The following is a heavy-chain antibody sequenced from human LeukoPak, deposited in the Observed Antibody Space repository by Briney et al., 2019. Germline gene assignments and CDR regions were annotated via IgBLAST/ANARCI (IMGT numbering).Heavy chain of an antibody. CDR2: INPSGGST. CDR1: RYTFTSYY. J-gene: IGHJ6*03. V-gene: IGHV1-46*01. CDR3: ARDLNWNNEIYYYYYMDV. Sequence: GASVKVSCKASRYTFTSYYMHWVRQASGQGLEWMGIINPSGGSTTYAQKFQGRVTMTRDMSTSTVYMELSSLRSEDTAVYYCARDLNWNNEIYYYYYMDVWGKGTTVTVSS. D-gene: IGHD1/OR15-1a*01.